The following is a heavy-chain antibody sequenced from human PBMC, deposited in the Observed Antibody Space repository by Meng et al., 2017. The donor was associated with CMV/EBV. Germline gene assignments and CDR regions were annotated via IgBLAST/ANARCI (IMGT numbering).Heavy chain of an antibody. CDR2: ISSNGGST. V-gene: IGHV3-64*02. J-gene: IGHJ6*02. Sequence: GGSLRLSCAASGFTFSSYAMHWVRQAPGKGLEYVSAISSNGGSTYYADSVKGRFTISRDNSKNTLYLQMSSLRAEDMAVYYCARSVGELPVYYYGMDVWGQGTTVTVSS. CDR1: GFTFSSYA. D-gene: IGHD1-26*01. CDR3: ARSVGELPVYYYGMDV.